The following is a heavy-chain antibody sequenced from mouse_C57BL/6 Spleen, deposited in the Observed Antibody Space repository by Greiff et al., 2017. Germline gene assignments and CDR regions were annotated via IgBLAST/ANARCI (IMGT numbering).Heavy chain of an antibody. V-gene: IGHV1-26*01. D-gene: IGHD3-3*01. CDR2: INPNNGGT. Sequence: EVQLQQSGPELVQPGASVKISCKASGYTFTDYYMNWVKQSHGKSLEWIGDINPNNGGTSYNQKFKGKATLTVDMSSSTAYMEHRSVTSEDSAVYDCAMAGYYFDYWGQGTTLTVSS. CDR3: AMAGYYFDY. CDR1: GYTFTDYY. J-gene: IGHJ2*01.